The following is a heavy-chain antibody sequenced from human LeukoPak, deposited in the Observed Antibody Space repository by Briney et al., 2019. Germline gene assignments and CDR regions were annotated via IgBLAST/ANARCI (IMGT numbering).Heavy chain of an antibody. J-gene: IGHJ6*02. Sequence: SETLSLTCAVYGGSFSGYYWSWIRQPPGKGLEWIGEINHSGSTNYNPSLKSRVTISVDTSKNQFSLKLSSVTAADTAVYYCASGYYDSSGYSWRSDGMDVWGQGTTVTVSS. CDR1: GGSFSGYY. CDR3: ASGYYDSSGYSWRSDGMDV. V-gene: IGHV4-34*01. D-gene: IGHD3-22*01. CDR2: INHSGST.